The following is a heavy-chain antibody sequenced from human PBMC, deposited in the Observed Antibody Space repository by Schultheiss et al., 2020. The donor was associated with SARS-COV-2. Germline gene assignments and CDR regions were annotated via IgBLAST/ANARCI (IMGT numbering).Heavy chain of an antibody. J-gene: IGHJ4*02. V-gene: IGHV4-34*01. CDR3: ARSEGYSSSLDFDY. D-gene: IGHD6-6*01. Sequence: SETLSLTCAVYGGSFSGYYWSWIRQPPGKGLEWIGEINHSGSTNYNPSLKSRVTISVDTSKNQFSLKLSSVTAADTAVYYCARSEGYSSSLDFDYWGQGTLVTVSS. CDR2: INHSGST. CDR1: GGSFSGYY.